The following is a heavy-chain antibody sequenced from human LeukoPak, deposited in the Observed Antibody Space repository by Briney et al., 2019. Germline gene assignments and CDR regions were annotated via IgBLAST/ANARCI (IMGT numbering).Heavy chain of an antibody. V-gene: IGHV3-30*04. CDR3: ARDGATPHAPYGSSWKIPYIDY. Sequence: GGSLRLSCAASGFTFSSYVMHCVRQAPGKGLGWVADISYEGRNKYYADSVKGRFTISRDNSKNTLYLQMNSLRAEDTAVYYCARDGATPHAPYGSSWKIPYIDYWGQGALVTVSS. J-gene: IGHJ4*02. D-gene: IGHD6-13*01. CDR2: ISYEGRNK. CDR1: GFTFSSYV.